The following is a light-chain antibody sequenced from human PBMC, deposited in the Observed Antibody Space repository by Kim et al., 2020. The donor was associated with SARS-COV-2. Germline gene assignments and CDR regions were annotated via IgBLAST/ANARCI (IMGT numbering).Light chain of an antibody. CDR3: QVWDSRSWV. CDR2: RDS. Sequence: VALGQTARITCGVNNIGSKNVHWYQQKPGQAPVLVIYRDSNRPSGIPERFSGSNSGNTATLTISRAQAGDEADYYCQVWDSRSWVFGGGTQLTVL. J-gene: IGLJ3*02. CDR1: NIGSKN. V-gene: IGLV3-9*01.